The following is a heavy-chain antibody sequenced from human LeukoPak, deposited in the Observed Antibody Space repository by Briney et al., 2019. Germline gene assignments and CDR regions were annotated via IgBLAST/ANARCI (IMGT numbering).Heavy chain of an antibody. CDR2: IYYSGST. CDR1: GGSISSGGYY. Sequence: PSQTLSLTCTVSGGSISSGGYYWSWIRQHPGKGLEWIGYIYYSGSTYYNPSLMSRVTISVDTSKNQFSLKLSSVTAADTAVYYCARAADYGDYASDLWGRGTLVTVSS. CDR3: ARAADYGDYASDL. V-gene: IGHV4-31*03. D-gene: IGHD4-17*01. J-gene: IGHJ2*01.